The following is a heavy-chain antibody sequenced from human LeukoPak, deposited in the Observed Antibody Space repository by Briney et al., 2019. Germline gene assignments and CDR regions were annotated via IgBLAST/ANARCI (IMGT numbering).Heavy chain of an antibody. CDR2: ISWNSGSI. CDR1: GFTFDDYA. Sequence: GRSLRLSCAASGFTFDDYAVHWVRQAPGKGLEWVSGISWNSGSIGYADSVKGRFTISRDNAKNSLYLQMNSLRAEDTALYYCAKRTPVGAFDIWGQGTMVTVSS. D-gene: IGHD1-14*01. V-gene: IGHV3-9*01. J-gene: IGHJ3*02. CDR3: AKRTPVGAFDI.